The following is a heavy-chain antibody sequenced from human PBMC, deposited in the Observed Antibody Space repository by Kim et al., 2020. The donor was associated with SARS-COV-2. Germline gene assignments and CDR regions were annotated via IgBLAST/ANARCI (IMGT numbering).Heavy chain of an antibody. CDR2: ISSSSSYI. CDR1: GFTFSSYS. V-gene: IGHV3-21*01. D-gene: IGHD6-13*01. J-gene: IGHJ4*02. CDR3: ARDQHHSSSWYPPSDY. Sequence: GGSLRLSCAASGFTFSSYSMNWVRQAPGKGLEWVSSISSSSSYIYYADSVKGRFTISRDNAKNSLYLQMNSLRAEDTAVYYCARDQHHSSSWYPPSDYWGQGTLVTVSS.